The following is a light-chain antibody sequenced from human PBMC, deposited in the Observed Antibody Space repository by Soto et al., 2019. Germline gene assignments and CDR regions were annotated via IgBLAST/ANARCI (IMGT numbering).Light chain of an antibody. Sequence: QSVLTHPPSVSGAPGQRVAISCTGNSSNIGAGYDVHWYQQLPGTAPKLLIHGNSNRPSGVPDRFSGSKSGTSASLAITGLQAEDEADYYCQSYDSSLSGAVFGGGTQLTVL. CDR3: QSYDSSLSGAV. CDR2: GNS. CDR1: SSNIGAGYD. J-gene: IGLJ7*01. V-gene: IGLV1-40*01.